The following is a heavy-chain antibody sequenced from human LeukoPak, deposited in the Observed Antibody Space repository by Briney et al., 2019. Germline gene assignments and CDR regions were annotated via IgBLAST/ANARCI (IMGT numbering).Heavy chain of an antibody. Sequence: GGSLRLSCAASGFTFSSYSMNWVRQAQGKGLEWASYISSSSSTIYYADSVKGRFTISRDNAKNSLYLQMNSLGDEDTAVYYCARDGYDSSGYDTPADAFDIWGQGTMVTVSS. V-gene: IGHV3-48*02. CDR3: ARDGYDSSGYDTPADAFDI. CDR2: ISSSSSTI. J-gene: IGHJ3*02. CDR1: GFTFSSYS. D-gene: IGHD3-22*01.